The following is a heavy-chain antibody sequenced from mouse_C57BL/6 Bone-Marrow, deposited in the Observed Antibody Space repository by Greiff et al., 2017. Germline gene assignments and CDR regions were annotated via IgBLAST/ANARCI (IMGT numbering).Heavy chain of an antibody. CDR3: ASDPIHYYLDY. J-gene: IGHJ2*01. CDR1: GFTFSSYA. Sequence: VQRVESGGGLVKPGGSLKLSCAASGFTFSSYAMSWVRQTPEKRLEWVATISDGGSYTYYPDNVKGRFTISRDTAKNNLYLQMSHLKSEDTAMYYCASDPIHYYLDYWGQGTTLTVSS. V-gene: IGHV5-4*01. CDR2: ISDGGSYT.